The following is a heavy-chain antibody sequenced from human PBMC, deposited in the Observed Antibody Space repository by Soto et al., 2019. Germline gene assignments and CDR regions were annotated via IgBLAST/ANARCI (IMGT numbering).Heavy chain of an antibody. Sequence: SVKVSCKASGGTFSSYAISWVRQAPGQGLEWMGGIIPIFGTANYAQKFQGRVTITADESTSTAYMELSSLRSEDTAVYYCARNWGYYGSVSPPGPDYYYYYGMDVWGQGTTVTVSS. CDR2: IIPIFGTA. CDR3: ARNWGYYGSVSPPGPDYYYYYGMDV. CDR1: GGTFSSYA. D-gene: IGHD3-10*01. J-gene: IGHJ6*02. V-gene: IGHV1-69*13.